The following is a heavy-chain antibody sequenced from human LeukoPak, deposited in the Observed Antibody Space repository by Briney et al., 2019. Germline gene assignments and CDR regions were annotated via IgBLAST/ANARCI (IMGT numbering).Heavy chain of an antibody. J-gene: IGHJ4*02. CDR3: ATSYDSSGNN. CDR1: GFTFSIFW. CDR2: TKQDGSAK. D-gene: IGHD3-22*01. V-gene: IGHV3-7*01. Sequence: PGGSLRLSCAASGFTFSIFWMSWVRQAPGKGLEWVANTKQDGSAKYYVDSVKGRFTISRDNARNSLYLEMNNLRAEDTAIYYCATSYDSSGNNWGQGTLVTVSS.